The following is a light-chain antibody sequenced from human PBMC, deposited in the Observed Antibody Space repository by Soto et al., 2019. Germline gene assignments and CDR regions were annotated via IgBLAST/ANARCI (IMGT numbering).Light chain of an antibody. CDR3: QQYSSSGT. Sequence: ASQSVSNNYLAWYQQKAGQAPRLLIYGASKRATGIPDRFSGSGSGTDFTLTISRLEPDDFAVYYCQQYSSSGTFCQGTKVDVK. J-gene: IGKJ1*01. CDR2: GAS. V-gene: IGKV3-20*01. CDR1: QSVSNNY.